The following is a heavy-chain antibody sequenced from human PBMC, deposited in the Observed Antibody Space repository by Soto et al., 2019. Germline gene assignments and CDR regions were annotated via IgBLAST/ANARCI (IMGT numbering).Heavy chain of an antibody. CDR2: ISGSGGST. Sequence: EVQLLESGGGLVQPGGSLRLSCAASGFTFSSYAMSWVRQAPGKGLEWVSAISGSGGSTYYADSVKGRFTISRDNSKNTLYLQMNSLRAEDTAVYYCAKVQQGASREYYDFWSGYYNNHYYYYGMDVWGQGTTVTVSS. CDR1: GFTFSSYA. V-gene: IGHV3-23*01. J-gene: IGHJ6*02. D-gene: IGHD3-3*01. CDR3: AKVQQGASREYYDFWSGYYNNHYYYYGMDV.